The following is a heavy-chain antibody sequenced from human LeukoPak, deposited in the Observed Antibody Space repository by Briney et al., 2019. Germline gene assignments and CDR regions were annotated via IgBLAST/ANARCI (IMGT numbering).Heavy chain of an antibody. CDR1: GYTLTELS. D-gene: IGHD3-3*01. CDR2: FDPEDGET. V-gene: IGHV1-24*01. J-gene: IGHJ6*02. Sequence: ASVKVSCKVSGYTLTELSMHWVRQAPGKGLEWMGGFDPEDGETIYAQKFQGRVTMTEDTSTDTAYMELSSLRSEDTALYYCAKDMRFYYGMDVWGQGTTVTVSS. CDR3: AKDMRFYYGMDV.